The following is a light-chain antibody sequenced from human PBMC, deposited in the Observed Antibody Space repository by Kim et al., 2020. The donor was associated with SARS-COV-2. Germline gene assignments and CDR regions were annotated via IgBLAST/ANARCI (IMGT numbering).Light chain of an antibody. CDR1: RLRNYY. J-gene: IGLJ2*01. Sequence: SSELTQDPAVSVALGQTVRITCQGDRLRNYYATWYQQKPGQAPILVIYGRDNRPSGIPDRFSGSSSGNTASLTITGAQAEDEADYYCKSRDSNSKVVFGGGTQLTVL. CDR3: KSRDSNSKVV. V-gene: IGLV3-19*01. CDR2: GRD.